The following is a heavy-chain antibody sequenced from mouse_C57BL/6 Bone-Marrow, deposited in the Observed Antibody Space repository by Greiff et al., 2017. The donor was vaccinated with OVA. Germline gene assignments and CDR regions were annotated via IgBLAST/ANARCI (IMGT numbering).Heavy chain of an antibody. D-gene: IGHD1-1*01. V-gene: IGHV1-72*01. J-gene: IGHJ2*01. CDR1: GYTFTSYW. CDR3: ARDYYGSPRYFDY. Sequence: QVHVKQPGAELVKPGASVKLSCKASGYTFTSYWMHWVKQRPGRGLEWIGRIDPNSGGTKYNEKFKSKATLTVDKPSSTAYMQLSSLTSEDSAVYYCARDYYGSPRYFDYWGQGTTLTVSS. CDR2: IDPNSGGT.